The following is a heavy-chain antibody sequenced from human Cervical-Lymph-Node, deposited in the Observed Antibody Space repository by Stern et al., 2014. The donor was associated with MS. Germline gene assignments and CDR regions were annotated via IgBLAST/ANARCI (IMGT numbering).Heavy chain of an antibody. D-gene: IGHD4-17*01. Sequence: VQLAESGPGLVKPSQTLSLTCTVSGGSISGDYYWSWIRQPPGQGLEWIGYIYYSGSTYYNPSLKSRVTISVDTSKNQFSLKLSSVTAADTAVYYCARDHGDYVDYWGQGTLVTVSS. J-gene: IGHJ4*02. CDR2: IYYSGST. CDR1: GGSISGDYY. CDR3: ARDHGDYVDY. V-gene: IGHV4-30-4*01.